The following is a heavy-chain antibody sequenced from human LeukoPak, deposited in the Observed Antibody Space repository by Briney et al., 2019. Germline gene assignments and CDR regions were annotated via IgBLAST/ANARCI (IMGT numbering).Heavy chain of an antibody. Sequence: SVKVSCKASGYTFTGYYMQWVRQAPGQGLEWMGWINPNSGGTNYAQKFQGRVTMTRDTSISTAYMELSRLRSDDTAVYYCERSIPAATLFDYWGQGTLVTVSS. CDR1: GYTFTGYY. J-gene: IGHJ4*02. D-gene: IGHD2-2*01. CDR2: INPNSGGT. V-gene: IGHV1-2*02. CDR3: ERSIPAATLFDY.